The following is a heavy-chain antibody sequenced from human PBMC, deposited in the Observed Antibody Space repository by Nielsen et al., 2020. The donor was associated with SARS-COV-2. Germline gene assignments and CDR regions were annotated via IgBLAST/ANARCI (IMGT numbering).Heavy chain of an antibody. V-gene: IGHV3-9*01. D-gene: IGHD7-27*01. CDR1: GFSFNEYA. Sequence: GGSLRLSCAASGFSFNEYAMYWVRHAPGKGLEWVSGISRDSGSIDYVDSVKGRFTISRDNAKNSLYLQMNSLRVEDTALYYCAKDWRTGRSLGLFGMDGWGQGTTVIVAS. CDR2: ISRDSGSI. CDR3: AKDWRTGRSLGLFGMDG. J-gene: IGHJ6*02.